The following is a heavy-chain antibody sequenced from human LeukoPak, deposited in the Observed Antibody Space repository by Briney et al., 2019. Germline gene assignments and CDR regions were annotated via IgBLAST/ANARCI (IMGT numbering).Heavy chain of an antibody. D-gene: IGHD4-17*01. Sequence: GASVKVSCKASGYTFTIYGISWVRQAPGQGLELMGWISAYNGNTNYAQKLQGRGTMTTDTSTSTAYMELRSLRSDDTAVYYCAREVADYGDYGWFDPWGQGTLVTVSS. CDR2: ISAYNGNT. V-gene: IGHV1-18*01. J-gene: IGHJ5*02. CDR1: GYTFTIYG. CDR3: AREVADYGDYGWFDP.